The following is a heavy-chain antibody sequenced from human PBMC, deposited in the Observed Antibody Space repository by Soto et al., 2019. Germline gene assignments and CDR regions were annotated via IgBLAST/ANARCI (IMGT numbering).Heavy chain of an antibody. CDR2: FMPILAAA. CDR1: GGTFSSFT. Sequence: QLQLVQSGAEVKKPGSSVKVSCKASGGTFSSFTVNWVRQAPGQGLEWMGGFMPILAAANYAPKFQGRVTIIADESTNPGSMELSSLRSEDTAVYYCARGNALDIWGQGTMVTVS. J-gene: IGHJ3*02. CDR3: ARGNALDI. V-gene: IGHV1-69*01.